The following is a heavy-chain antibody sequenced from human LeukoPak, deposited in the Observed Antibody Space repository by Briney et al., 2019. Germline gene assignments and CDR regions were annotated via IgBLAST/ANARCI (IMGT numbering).Heavy chain of an antibody. J-gene: IGHJ4*02. Sequence: GGSLRLSCAASGFTFSSYWMSWVRQAPGKGLEWVANIKQDGSEKYYVDSVEGRFTISRDNAKNSLYLQMNSLRAEDTAVYYCARVRGVVIATCFDYWGQGTLVTVSS. CDR1: GFTFSSYW. CDR2: IKQDGSEK. V-gene: IGHV3-7*01. D-gene: IGHD2-21*01. CDR3: ARVRGVVIATCFDY.